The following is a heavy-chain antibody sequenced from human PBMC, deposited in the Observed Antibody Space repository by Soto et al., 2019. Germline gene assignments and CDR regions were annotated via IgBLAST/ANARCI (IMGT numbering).Heavy chain of an antibody. CDR2: IYSAGSA. V-gene: IGHV3-66*01. D-gene: IGHD2-15*01. CDR3: ARERAALNYFDY. J-gene: IGHJ4*02. CDR1: GFTVSTYH. Sequence: GSLRLSCAASGFTVSTYHMSWVRQAPGKGLEWVSVIYSAGSADFADSVKVRFTISRDNSKNTLYLQMNSLRAEDTAVYYCARERAALNYFDYWGQGTLVTVSS.